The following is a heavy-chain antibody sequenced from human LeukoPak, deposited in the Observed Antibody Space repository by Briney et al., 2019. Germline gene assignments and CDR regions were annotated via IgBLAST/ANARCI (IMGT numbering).Heavy chain of an antibody. Sequence: ASMNVSFKSSGYSFTVYYMHWVRQAPGQGLQWMGRINPNSGDTTYVQKFQGRVTMTRDTSIGTAYMELSGLTSDDTAVYYCARDAGSSWSGYWGQGTLVTVSS. CDR2: INPNSGDT. CDR1: GYSFTVYY. J-gene: IGHJ4*02. V-gene: IGHV1-2*06. D-gene: IGHD6-13*01. CDR3: ARDAGSSWSGY.